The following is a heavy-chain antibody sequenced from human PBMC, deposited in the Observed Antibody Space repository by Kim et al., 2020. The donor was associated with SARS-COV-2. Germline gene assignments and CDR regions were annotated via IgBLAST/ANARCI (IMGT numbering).Heavy chain of an antibody. J-gene: IGHJ4*02. Sequence: YNPSLKSRVTISVDTSKNQFSLKLSSVAAADTAVYYCAREHYYDSSGYGSWGQGTLVTVSS. CDR3: AREHYYDSSGYGS. V-gene: IGHV4-31*02. D-gene: IGHD3-22*01.